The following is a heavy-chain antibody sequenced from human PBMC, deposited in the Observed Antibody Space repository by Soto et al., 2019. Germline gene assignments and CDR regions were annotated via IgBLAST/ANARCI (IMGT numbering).Heavy chain of an antibody. CDR2: INPSGGST. CDR1: GYTFTSYY. CDR3: AREDGSGSYYIGYYYGMDV. D-gene: IGHD3-10*01. J-gene: IGHJ6*02. V-gene: IGHV1-46*01. Sequence: ASVKVSCKASGYTFTSYYMHWVRQAPGQGLEWMGIINPSGGSTSYAQKFQGRVTMTRDTSTSTVYMELSSLRSEDTAVYYCAREDGSGSYYIGYYYGMDVWGQGTTVTVS.